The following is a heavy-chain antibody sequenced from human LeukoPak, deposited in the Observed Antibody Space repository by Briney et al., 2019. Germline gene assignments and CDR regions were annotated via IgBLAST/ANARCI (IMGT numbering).Heavy chain of an antibody. D-gene: IGHD6-19*01. J-gene: IGHJ4*02. CDR1: GGSVSSYY. CDR2: ICDTGST. Sequence: PSETLSLTCTVSGGSVSSYYWSWVRQPPGKGLEWIGHICDTGSTNYNPSLKSRLTMSIDTSNNQFSLKLSSGHASDTVLYYWGRYRSGWYRDLDYWGEGAHVSVSS. CDR3: GRYRSGWYRDLDY. V-gene: IGHV4-59*02.